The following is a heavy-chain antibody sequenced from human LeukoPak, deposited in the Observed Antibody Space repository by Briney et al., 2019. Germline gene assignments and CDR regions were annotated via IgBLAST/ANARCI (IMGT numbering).Heavy chain of an antibody. CDR1: GGSFSGYY. CDR2: INHSGST. D-gene: IGHD5-12*01. J-gene: IGHJ4*02. Sequence: SETLSLTCAVYGGSFSGYYWSWIRQPPGKGLEWIGEINHSGSTNYNPSLKSRVTISVDTSKNQFSLKLSPVTAADTAVYYCATTPGSGYDWGQGTLVTVSS. V-gene: IGHV4-34*01. CDR3: ATTPGSGYD.